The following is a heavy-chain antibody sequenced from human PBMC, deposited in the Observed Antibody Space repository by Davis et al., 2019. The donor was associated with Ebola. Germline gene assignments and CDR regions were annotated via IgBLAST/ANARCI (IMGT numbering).Heavy chain of an antibody. D-gene: IGHD4-17*01. CDR1: GFTFSGSA. CDR3: FRHGDSIDD. V-gene: IGHV3-73*01. Sequence: GESLKISCAASGFTFSGSAMHWVRQASGKGLEWVGHIRSKPNNHATAYAASVKGRFTISRDDSKNTAYLQMSSLKNEDTAIYYCFRHGDSIDDWGQGTLVSVSS. CDR2: IRSKPNNHAT. J-gene: IGHJ4*02.